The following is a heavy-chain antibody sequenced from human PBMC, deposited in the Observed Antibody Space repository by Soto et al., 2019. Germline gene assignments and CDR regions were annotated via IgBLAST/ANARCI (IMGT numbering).Heavy chain of an antibody. Sequence: QVQLVQSGAEVKKPGASVKVSCKASGYTFTSYAMHWVRQAPGQRLEWMGWINAGNGNTKYSQKFQGRVTITRDTSASTAYMELSSLRSEDTAVYYCEGGGSLYWYFDLWGRGTLVTVSS. V-gene: IGHV1-3*01. CDR2: INAGNGNT. J-gene: IGHJ2*01. CDR3: EGGGSLYWYFDL. CDR1: GYTFTSYA. D-gene: IGHD1-26*01.